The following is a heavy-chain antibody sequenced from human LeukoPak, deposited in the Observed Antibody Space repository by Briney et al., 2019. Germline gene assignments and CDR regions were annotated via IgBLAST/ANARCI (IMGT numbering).Heavy chain of an antibody. V-gene: IGHV3-9*03. Sequence: GGSLRLSCAASGFTFDDYAMHWVRQAPGKGLEWVSGISWNSGSIGYADSVKGRFTISRDNAKNSLYLQMNSLRAEDMALYYCAKGMATVTTRAFDIWGQGTMVTVSS. CDR2: ISWNSGSI. D-gene: IGHD4-17*01. J-gene: IGHJ3*02. CDR1: GFTFDDYA. CDR3: AKGMATVTTRAFDI.